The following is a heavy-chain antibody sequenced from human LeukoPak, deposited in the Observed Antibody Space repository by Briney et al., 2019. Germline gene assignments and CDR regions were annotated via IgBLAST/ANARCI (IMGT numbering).Heavy chain of an antibody. J-gene: IGHJ4*02. V-gene: IGHV6-1*01. Sequence: SQTLSLTCAISGDSVSRNSASWNWIRQSPSKGLEWLGRTYYRSRWYFDYAASVQSRIIINPDTSKNQFSLQLDYVTPEDTAMYYCVRGGFGTVVALFDNWGQGTLVTVSS. CDR3: VRGGFGTVVALFDN. D-gene: IGHD2-15*01. CDR1: GDSVSRNSAS. CDR2: TYYRSRWYF.